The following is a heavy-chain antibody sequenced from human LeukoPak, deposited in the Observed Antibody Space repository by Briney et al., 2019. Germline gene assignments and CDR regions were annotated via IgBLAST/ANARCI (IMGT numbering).Heavy chain of an antibody. D-gene: IGHD1-1*01. V-gene: IGHV4-39*01. CDR3: ARQIVGTSWNYYYSYIDV. Sequence: SETLSLTCSVSGGSISSSLYHWGWLRQPPGKGLEWIGNVFHSGNTYSSPSLQSRVAFSVDTSKNQFSLKLTSVTATDTPVYYCARQIVGTSWNYYYSYIDVWGKGTSVSVSS. CDR1: GGSISSSLYH. J-gene: IGHJ6*03. CDR2: VFHSGNT.